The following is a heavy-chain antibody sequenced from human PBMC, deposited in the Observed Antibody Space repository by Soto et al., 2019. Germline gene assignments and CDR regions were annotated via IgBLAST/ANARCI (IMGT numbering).Heavy chain of an antibody. CDR3: ARADGPLPVTLLGF. V-gene: IGHV3-23*01. CDR2: INRGGGP. D-gene: IGHD5-18*01. J-gene: IGHJ4*02. Sequence: EVRLLESGGGLVQPGGSLTLSCATSGFTFNNYSMSWVRQAPGKWLEWVSSINRGGGPYYADSVKGRFTISRDNSKNMLYLRMNSLRADDTAVYFCARADGPLPVTLLGFWGQGTLVTVSS. CDR1: GFTFNNYS.